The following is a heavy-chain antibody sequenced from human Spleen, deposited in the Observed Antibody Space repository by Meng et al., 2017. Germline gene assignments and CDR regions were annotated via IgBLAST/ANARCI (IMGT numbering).Heavy chain of an antibody. CDR1: SGSCSYNS. Sequence: QHGGAGLLEPSDTPSLTCGCSSGSCSYNSWSCIRQPPGKGLEWIREINHSGSTNYNPSLESRATISVDTSQNNLSLKLSSVTAADSAVYYCARGPTTMAHDFDYWGQGTLVAVSS. CDR2: INHSGST. D-gene: IGHD4-11*01. V-gene: IGHV4-34*02. CDR3: ARGPTTMAHDFDY. J-gene: IGHJ4*02.